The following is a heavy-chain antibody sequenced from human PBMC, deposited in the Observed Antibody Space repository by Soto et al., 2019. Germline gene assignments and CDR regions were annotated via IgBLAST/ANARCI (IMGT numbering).Heavy chain of an antibody. CDR3: ARDTYDSSGYYYFAFDI. V-gene: IGHV3-48*03. CDR1: GFTFSSYE. J-gene: IGHJ3*02. Sequence: GGSLRLSXAASGFTFSSYEMNWVRQAPGKGLEWVSYISSSGSTIYYADSVKGRFTISRDNAKNSLYLQMNSLRAEDTAVYYCARDTYDSSGYYYFAFDIWGQGTMVTVSS. D-gene: IGHD3-22*01. CDR2: ISSSGSTI.